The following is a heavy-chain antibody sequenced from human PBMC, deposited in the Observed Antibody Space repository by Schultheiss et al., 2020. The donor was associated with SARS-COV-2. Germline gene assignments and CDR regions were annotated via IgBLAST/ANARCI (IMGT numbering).Heavy chain of an antibody. CDR2: ISSSSVYI. D-gene: IGHD2-15*01. V-gene: IGHV3-21*01. J-gene: IGHJ1*01. Sequence: GGSLRLSCAASGFTFSSYTMNWVRQAPGKGLEWVSSISSSSVYIYYAESVKGRFTLSRDNAKNSLYLQMNSLRAEDTAVYYCASTSDIVVAVTTTWGQGTLVTVSS. CDR1: GFTFSSYT. CDR3: ASTSDIVVAVTTT.